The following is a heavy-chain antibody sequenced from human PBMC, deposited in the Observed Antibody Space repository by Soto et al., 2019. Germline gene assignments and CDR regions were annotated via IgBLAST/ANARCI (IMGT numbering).Heavy chain of an antibody. Sequence: PGGSLRLSCAASGFTISNYGMHWVRQAPGKGLEWVAVISYDGTITYYADSVKGRFTISRDNSKNTLYLQMNSLRTEDTAVYYCATTRVGPCSSSTCFSGIFDGMDVWGQGTTVTV. CDR2: ISYDGTIT. CDR3: ATTRVGPCSSSTCFSGIFDGMDV. J-gene: IGHJ6*02. D-gene: IGHD2-2*01. CDR1: GFTISNYG. V-gene: IGHV3-30-3*01.